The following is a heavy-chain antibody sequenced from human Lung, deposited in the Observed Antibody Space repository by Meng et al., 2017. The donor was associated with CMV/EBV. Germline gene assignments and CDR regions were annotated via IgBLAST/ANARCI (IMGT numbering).Heavy chain of an antibody. D-gene: IGHD2-21*02. CDR1: GGTFSNFA. CDR2: IIPIFGTG. Sequence: SXKVSCKASGGTFSNFAISWVRQAPGQGLEWMGGIIPIFGTGNYAQKFQGRVSITTDESTTTAYMELRSLRSEDTAVYYCAVGVTHDYWGQGTLVTVSS. CDR3: AVGVTHDY. V-gene: IGHV1-69*05. J-gene: IGHJ4*02.